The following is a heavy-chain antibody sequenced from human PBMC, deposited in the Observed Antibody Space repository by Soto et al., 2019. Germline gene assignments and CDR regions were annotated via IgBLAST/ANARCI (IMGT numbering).Heavy chain of an antibody. Sequence: QVQLQESGPGLVKPSETLSLTCTVSGGSISSYYWSWIRQPPGKGLEWNRYIYYRGSTNYNPSLKTRVPLSLDTSSHECSLKPRPVTAADSAVYYCARRYSSAFNTWGQGTMVTVSS. CDR2: IYYRGST. CDR1: GGSISSYY. D-gene: IGHD3-10*01. V-gene: IGHV4-59*08. CDR3: ARRYSSAFNT. J-gene: IGHJ3*02.